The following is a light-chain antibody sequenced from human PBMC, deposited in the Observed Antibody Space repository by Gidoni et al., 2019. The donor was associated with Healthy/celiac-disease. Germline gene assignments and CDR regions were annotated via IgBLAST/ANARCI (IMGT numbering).Light chain of an antibody. J-gene: IGKJ1*01. CDR3: QQYGSSPWT. V-gene: IGKV3-20*01. Sequence: EIVLTQSPGTLSLSQGERATLSCRASQSVSSSYLAWYQQKPGQAPRLLIYGASSRATGIPDRFSGSGSGTDFTLTISRLEPEDFAVYYCQQYGSSPWTFGQXTKVEIK. CDR2: GAS. CDR1: QSVSSSY.